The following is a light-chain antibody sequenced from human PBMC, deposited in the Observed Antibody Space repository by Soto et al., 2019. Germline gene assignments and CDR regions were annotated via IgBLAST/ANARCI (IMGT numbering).Light chain of an antibody. CDR3: LHHNSWPPGFT. CDR1: QYVSYS. J-gene: IGKJ3*01. CDR2: GAS. V-gene: IGKV3-11*01. Sequence: EIVLTQSPATLSLSPGERATLSCRASQYVSYSFAWYQQKPGQAPRLLIYGASNRATGIPARFSGSGSGTDFTLTISSLEPEDFAVYYCLHHNSWPPGFTFGPGTTVDVK.